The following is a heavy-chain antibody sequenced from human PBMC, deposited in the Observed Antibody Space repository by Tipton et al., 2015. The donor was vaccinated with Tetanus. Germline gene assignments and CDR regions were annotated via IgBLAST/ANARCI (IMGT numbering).Heavy chain of an antibody. V-gene: IGHV1-69*06. CDR3: ATDGSTPDDSSFEEYFHD. J-gene: IGHJ1*01. CDR2: IVPLFGSA. Sequence: QLVQSGPEVKKPGSSMRLSCKASGNTFSSSTLSWVRQAPGHGLEWMGMIVPLFGSAYYAQKFQDRVTMTSDTSTNTVYMELSSLRSEDTATYRCATDGSTPDDSSFEEYFHDWGQGTLVTVSS. D-gene: IGHD3-22*01. CDR1: GNTFSSST.